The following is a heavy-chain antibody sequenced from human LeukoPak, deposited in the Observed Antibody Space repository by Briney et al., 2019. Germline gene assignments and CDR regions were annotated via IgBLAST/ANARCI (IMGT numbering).Heavy chain of an antibody. CDR2: ISSSSSYI. CDR1: GFTFSSYS. Sequence: GGSLRLSCAASGFTFSSYSMNWVRQAPGKGLEWVSSISSSSSYIYHADSVKGRFTISRDNAKNSLYLQMNSLRAEDTAVYYCASQFYYFDYWGQGTLVTVSS. V-gene: IGHV3-21*01. D-gene: IGHD1-1*01. J-gene: IGHJ4*02. CDR3: ASQFYYFDY.